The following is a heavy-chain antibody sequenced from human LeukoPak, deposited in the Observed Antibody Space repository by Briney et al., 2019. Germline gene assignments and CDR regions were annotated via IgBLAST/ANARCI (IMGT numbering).Heavy chain of an antibody. J-gene: IGHJ3*02. D-gene: IGHD2-21*02. CDR1: GGSVSSDDNF. Sequence: SETLSLTCTVSGGSVSSDDNFWSWIRQPPGKGLEWIAYINYSGSAYYNPSLKRRITTSVDTSKNQFSLKLNSVTAADTAVYYCARAPRGHIVVVTAIWGALDIWGQGTMVTVSS. CDR3: ARAPRGHIVVVTAIWGALDI. CDR2: INYSGSA. V-gene: IGHV4-30-4*01.